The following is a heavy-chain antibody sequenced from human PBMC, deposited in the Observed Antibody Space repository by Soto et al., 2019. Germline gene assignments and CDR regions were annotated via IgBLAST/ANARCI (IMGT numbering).Heavy chain of an antibody. Sequence: ESLKVSWKPSGYPFSNFWIGWVRQLPGQGLEWMGIIYPGDHETRYSPSFLGKVTISAETSINTAYLKWSSLEASDSAFYFCARSPRSSPYFDFWGQGALVTVSS. CDR2: IYPGDHET. D-gene: IGHD6-13*01. J-gene: IGHJ4*02. CDR3: ARSPRSSPYFDF. V-gene: IGHV5-51*01. CDR1: GYPFSNFW.